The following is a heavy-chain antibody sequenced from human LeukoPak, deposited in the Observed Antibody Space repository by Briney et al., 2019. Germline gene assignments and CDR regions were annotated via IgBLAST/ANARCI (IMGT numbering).Heavy chain of an antibody. CDR2: IIPIFGTA. V-gene: IGHV1-69*13. CDR1: GGTFSSYA. CDR3: ASPGGHYYGSGSYYKFDY. Sequence: SVKVSCKASGGTFSSYAISWVRQAPGQGLEWMGGIIPIFGTANYAQKFQGRVTITADASTSTAYMELSSLRSEDTAVYYCASPGGHYYGSGSYYKFDYWGQGTLVTVSS. D-gene: IGHD3-10*01. J-gene: IGHJ4*02.